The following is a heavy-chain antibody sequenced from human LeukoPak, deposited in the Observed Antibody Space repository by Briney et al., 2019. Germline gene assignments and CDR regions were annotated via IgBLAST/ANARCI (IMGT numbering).Heavy chain of an antibody. CDR2: IYHSGST. CDR1: GGSISSGGYS. CDR3: VREVKGYGSSWYQNWFDP. J-gene: IGHJ5*02. V-gene: IGHV4-30-2*01. Sequence: PSQTLSLTCAVSGGSISSGGYSWSWIRQPPGTGLEWIGYIYHSGSTYYNPSLKSRVTISVDRSKNQFSLKMSSVTAADTAVYYCVREVKGYGSSWYQNWFDPWGQGTLVTVSS. D-gene: IGHD6-13*01.